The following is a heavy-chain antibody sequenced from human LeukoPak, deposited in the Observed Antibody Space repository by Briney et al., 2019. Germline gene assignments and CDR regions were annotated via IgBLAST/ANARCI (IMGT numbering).Heavy chain of an antibody. V-gene: IGHV4-59*01. CDR1: DDSITMYY. CDR3: ARDHPKEGNDY. J-gene: IGHJ4*02. Sequence: PSETLSLTCSVSDDSITMYYWTWIRQPPGKGLEWIGYVDHTGSTNFNPSLNGRVSISRDTTKNLFSLKLSSVTAADTAVYYCARDHPKEGNDYWGQGTLVTVSS. CDR2: VDHTGST. D-gene: IGHD3-10*01.